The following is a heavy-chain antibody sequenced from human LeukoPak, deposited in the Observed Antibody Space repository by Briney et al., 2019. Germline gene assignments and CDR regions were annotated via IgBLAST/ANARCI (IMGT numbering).Heavy chain of an antibody. V-gene: IGHV4-4*07. D-gene: IGHD6-6*01. CDR3: ARGKDSYDVFDI. Sequence: SETLSLTCTVSGGSVSSYYWGWIRQPAGKGLDYIGRVYTSWSTTYNPSLKSRVTMSVDTSRNQFSLRLNSVTAADTAVYYCARGKDSYDVFDIWGQGTMVTVSS. CDR1: GGSVSSYY. J-gene: IGHJ3*02. CDR2: VYTSWST.